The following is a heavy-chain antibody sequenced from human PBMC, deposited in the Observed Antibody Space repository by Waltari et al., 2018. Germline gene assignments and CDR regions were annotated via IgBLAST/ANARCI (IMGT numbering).Heavy chain of an antibody. CDR1: GGSISSYY. CDR3: ARGSSDGYYYYYMDV. D-gene: IGHD3-22*01. J-gene: IGHJ6*03. V-gene: IGHV4-59*01. CDR2: IYYSGST. Sequence: QLQLQESGPGLVKPSETLSLTCTVSGGSISSYYWSWIRQPPGKGLEWIGYIYYSGSTNYNPSLKRRVTISVDTSNNQFSRKLSSVTAADTAVYYCARGSSDGYYYYYMDVWGKGTTVTVSS.